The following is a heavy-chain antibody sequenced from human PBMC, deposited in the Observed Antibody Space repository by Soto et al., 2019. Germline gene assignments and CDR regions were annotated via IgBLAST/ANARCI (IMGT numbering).Heavy chain of an antibody. CDR2: IWYDGSNK. V-gene: IGHV3-33*01. CDR1: GFTFSSYG. J-gene: IGHJ4*02. Sequence: QVQLVESGGGVVQPGRSLRLSCAASGFTFSSYGMHWVRQAPGKGLEWVAVIWYDGSNKYYADSVKGRFTISRDNSKNTLYLQMNSLRAEDTAVYYCAREYYYGSGSYYPGFFDYWGQGTLVTVSS. CDR3: AREYYYGSGSYYPGFFDY. D-gene: IGHD3-10*01.